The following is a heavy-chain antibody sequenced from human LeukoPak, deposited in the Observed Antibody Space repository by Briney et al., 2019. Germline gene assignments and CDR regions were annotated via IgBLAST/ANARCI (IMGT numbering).Heavy chain of an antibody. V-gene: IGHV1-69*13. CDR2: IIPIFGTA. J-gene: IGHJ5*02. Sequence: SVKVSCKASGGTFSSYAISWVRQAPGQGLEWMGGIIPIFGTANYAQKFQGRVTTTADESTSTAYMELSSLRSEDTAVYYCARDRYSSSNWFDPWGQGTLVTVSS. D-gene: IGHD6-13*01. CDR1: GGTFSSYA. CDR3: ARDRYSSSNWFDP.